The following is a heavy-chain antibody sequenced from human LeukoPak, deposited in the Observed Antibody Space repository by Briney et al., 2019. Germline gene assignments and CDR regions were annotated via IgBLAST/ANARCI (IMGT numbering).Heavy chain of an antibody. CDR2: ISYDGSNK. D-gene: IGHD6-13*01. Sequence: GGSLRLSCAASGFTFNSYGMHWVRQAPGKGLEWVAVISYDGSNKYYADSVKGRFTISRDNSKNTLYLQMNSLRAEDTAVYYCAKDPQRDSSSWPDPTNLYYYYYYGMDVWGQGTTVTVSS. J-gene: IGHJ6*01. V-gene: IGHV3-30*18. CDR3: AKDPQRDSSSWPDPTNLYYYYYYGMDV. CDR1: GFTFNSYG.